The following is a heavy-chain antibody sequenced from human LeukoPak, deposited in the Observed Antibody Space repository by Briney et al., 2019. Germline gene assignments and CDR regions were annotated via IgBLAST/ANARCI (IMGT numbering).Heavy chain of an antibody. CDR3: AGAGYYSSETHYYDS. Sequence: GGSLRLSCAASGFSFGTYIMTWVRQAPGKGLEWVSSVSSSSIHVHYADSVKGRFTISRDNARNSLYLQMNSLMAEDTALYYCAGAGYYSSETHYYDSWGQGTLVTVSS. D-gene: IGHD3-10*01. J-gene: IGHJ4*02. V-gene: IGHV3-21*01. CDR1: GFSFGTYI. CDR2: VSSSSIHV.